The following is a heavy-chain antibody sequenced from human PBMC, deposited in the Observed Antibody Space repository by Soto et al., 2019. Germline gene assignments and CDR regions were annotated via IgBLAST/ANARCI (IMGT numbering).Heavy chain of an antibody. D-gene: IGHD2-2*01. CDR1: GGTFSSYA. CDR2: IIPIFGTA. V-gene: IGHV1-69*06. J-gene: IGHJ6*02. CDR3: ARGEVVVVPAAYYYYYYGMDV. Sequence: SVKVSCKASGGTFSSYAISCVRQAPGQGLEWMGGIIPIFGTANYAQKFQGRVTITADKSTSTAYMELSSLRSEDTAVYYCARGEVVVVPAAYYYYYYGMDVWGQGTTVTVSS.